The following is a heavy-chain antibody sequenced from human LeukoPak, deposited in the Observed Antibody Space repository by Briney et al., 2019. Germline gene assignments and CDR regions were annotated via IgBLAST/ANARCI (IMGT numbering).Heavy chain of an antibody. Sequence: APVKVSCKASGYTFTSYYMHWVRQAPGQGLEWMGIINPSGGSTSDAQKFQGRVTMTRDTSTSTVYMELSSLRSENTAVYYCARDSRYYYGSGTPRIDYWGQGTLVTVSS. CDR1: GYTFTSYY. CDR3: ARDSRYYYGSGTPRIDY. V-gene: IGHV1-46*01. D-gene: IGHD3-10*01. CDR2: INPSGGST. J-gene: IGHJ4*02.